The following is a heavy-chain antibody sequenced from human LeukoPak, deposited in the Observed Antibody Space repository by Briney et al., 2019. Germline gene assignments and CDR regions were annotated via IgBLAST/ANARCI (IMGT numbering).Heavy chain of an antibody. J-gene: IGHJ6*03. D-gene: IGHD6-13*01. Sequence: ASVKVSCKASGYTFTNYDINWVRQATGQGLEGMGWMNPNSGNTGYAQKFQGRVTMTRNTSIRTAYMELSSLRSEDTAVYYCARQQQLGPYYNHYMDVWGKGTTVTISS. V-gene: IGHV1-8*01. CDR3: ARQQQLGPYYNHYMDV. CDR2: MNPNSGNT. CDR1: GYTFTNYD.